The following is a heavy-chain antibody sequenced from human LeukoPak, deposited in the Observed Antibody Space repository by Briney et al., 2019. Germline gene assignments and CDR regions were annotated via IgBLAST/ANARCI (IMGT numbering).Heavy chain of an antibody. J-gene: IGHJ3*02. CDR2: IIPIFGTA. CDR3: AGGSITGTTGAFDI. V-gene: IGHV1-69*05. CDR1: GGTFSSYA. D-gene: IGHD1-20*01. Sequence: SVKVSCKASGGTFSSYAISWARQAPGQGLEWMGGIIPIFGTANYAQKFQGRVTITTDESTSTAYMELSSLRSEDTAVYYCAGGSITGTTGAFDIWGQGTMVTVSS.